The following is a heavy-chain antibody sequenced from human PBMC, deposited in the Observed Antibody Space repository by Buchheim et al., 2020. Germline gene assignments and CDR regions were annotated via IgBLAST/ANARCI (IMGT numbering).Heavy chain of an antibody. Sequence: QVQLVQSGAEVKKPGASVKVSCKASGYTFTSYYMHWVRQAAGQGLEWMGIINPSGGSTSYAQKFQGRVTLTRDKSTSTVYMELSSLRSADTAVYYCARDLDVCSSTSCPPGHNWFDPWGQGTL. CDR2: INPSGGST. CDR3: ARDLDVCSSTSCPPGHNWFDP. V-gene: IGHV1-46*01. J-gene: IGHJ5*02. CDR1: GYTFTSYY. D-gene: IGHD2-2*01.